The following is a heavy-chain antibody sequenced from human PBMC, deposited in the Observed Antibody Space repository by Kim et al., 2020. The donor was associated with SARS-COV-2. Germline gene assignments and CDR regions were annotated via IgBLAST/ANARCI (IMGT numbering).Heavy chain of an antibody. CDR2: ISYDGSNK. J-gene: IGHJ4*02. CDR3: AREGSGSWAFTLDY. D-gene: IGHD1-26*01. V-gene: IGHV3-30*04. CDR1: GFTFSSYA. Sequence: GGSLRLSCAASGFTFSSYAMHWVRQAPGKGLEWVAVISYDGSNKYYADSVKGRFTISRDNSKNTLYLQMNSLRAEDTAVYYCAREGSGSWAFTLDYWGQG.